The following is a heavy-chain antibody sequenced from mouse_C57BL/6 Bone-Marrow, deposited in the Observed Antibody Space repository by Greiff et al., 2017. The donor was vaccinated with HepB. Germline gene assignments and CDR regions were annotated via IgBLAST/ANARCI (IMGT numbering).Heavy chain of an antibody. D-gene: IGHD2-4*01. CDR3: AGEDYDIGGTWFTD. Sequence: EVQLQQSGPELVKPGASVKISCKASGYTFTDYYMNWVKQSHGKSLEWIGDINPNNGGTSYNQKFKGKATLTEDKSSSTAYMELRSLTSEDAAVYYCAGEDYDIGGTWFTDWDQGTLVTVSA. CDR1: GYTFTDYY. V-gene: IGHV1-26*01. CDR2: INPNNGGT. J-gene: IGHJ3*01.